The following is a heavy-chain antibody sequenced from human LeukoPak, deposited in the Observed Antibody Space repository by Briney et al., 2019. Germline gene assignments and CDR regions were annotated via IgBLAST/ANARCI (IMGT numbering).Heavy chain of an antibody. V-gene: IGHV1-8*01. D-gene: IGHD5-18*01. CDR3: ARGPGTALKYDYYYYYMDV. CDR1: GYTFTSYD. Sequence: ASVKVSCKASGYTFTSYDINWVRQATGQGLEWLGWMNPNSGNTGYAQKFQGRVTVTRNTSISTAYMELSSLRSEDTAVYYCARGPGTALKYDYYYYYMDVWGKGTTLTVSS. J-gene: IGHJ6*03. CDR2: MNPNSGNT.